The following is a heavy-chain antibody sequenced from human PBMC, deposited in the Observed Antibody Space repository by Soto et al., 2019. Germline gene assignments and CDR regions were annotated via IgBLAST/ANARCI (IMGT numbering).Heavy chain of an antibody. V-gene: IGHV3-23*01. CDR1: GFTFSTYA. Sequence: GGSLRLSCAASGFTFSTYAMSWVRQAPGKGLEWVSAISPNGDATYYADSVKGRFTISRDNSRNTLYLQMNSLKADDTAVYYCAKRSSSSTFDYRAQRTPVTVSS. D-gene: IGHD6-6*01. J-gene: IGHJ4*02. CDR2: ISPNGDAT. CDR3: AKRSSSSTFDY.